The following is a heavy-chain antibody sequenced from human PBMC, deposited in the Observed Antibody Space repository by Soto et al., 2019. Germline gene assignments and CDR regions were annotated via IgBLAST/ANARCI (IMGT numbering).Heavy chain of an antibody. Sequence: QVQLVESGGGVVQPGRSLRLSCAAFGFIFSTYGMHWVRQAPGKGLEWVAVLSYDGSNKHYADSVEGRFSISRDNSKNTLYLQMNSLRAEDTAVYYCAKVGYSGPLDYWGQGTLVTVSS. CDR1: GFIFSTYG. D-gene: IGHD1-26*01. J-gene: IGHJ4*02. CDR2: LSYDGSNK. CDR3: AKVGYSGPLDY. V-gene: IGHV3-30*18.